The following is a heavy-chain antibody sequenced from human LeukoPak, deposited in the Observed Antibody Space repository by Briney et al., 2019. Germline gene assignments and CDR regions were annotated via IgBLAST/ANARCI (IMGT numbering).Heavy chain of an antibody. CDR2: ISSSSSYI. J-gene: IGHJ4*02. D-gene: IGHD2-2*01. V-gene: IGHV3-21*01. Sequence: NSGGSLRLSCAASGITFNRYTMNWVCQAPGKWLEWVSSISSSSSYIYYAASVKGRFTISRDNAKNSLYLQMNRLRAEDTAVYYCARAPLHLAMYHYFDYWGQGTLVTVSS. CDR1: GITFNRYT. CDR3: ARAPLHLAMYHYFDY.